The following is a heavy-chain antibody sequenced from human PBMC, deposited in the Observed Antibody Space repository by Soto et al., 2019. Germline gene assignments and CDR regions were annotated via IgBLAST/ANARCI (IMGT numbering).Heavy chain of an antibody. CDR3: ARVVVAVAGTGLDNY. V-gene: IGHV3-21*01. Sequence: EVQLVESGGGLVKPGGSLRLSCAASGFTFSSYSMNWVRQAPGKGLEWVSSISSSSSYIYYADSVKGRFTISRDNAKNSLYLQMNSLRAEDTAVYYCARVVVAVAGTGLDNYWGQGTLVTVSS. J-gene: IGHJ4*02. CDR2: ISSSSSYI. CDR1: GFTFSSYS. D-gene: IGHD6-19*01.